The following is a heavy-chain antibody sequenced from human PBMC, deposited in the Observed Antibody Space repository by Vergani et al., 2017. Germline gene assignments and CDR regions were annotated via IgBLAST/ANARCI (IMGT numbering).Heavy chain of an antibody. Sequence: QVQLQESGPGLVKPSGTLSLTCAVSGGSISSSNWWSWVRQPPGKGLEWIGEIYYSGSTNYNPSLKSRVTISVDKSKNQFSLELSSVTAADTAVYYCASLVGYCSSTSCYSSDYWGQGTLVTVSS. CDR1: GGSISSSNW. J-gene: IGHJ4*02. V-gene: IGHV4-4*02. CDR3: ASLVGYCSSTSCYSSDY. D-gene: IGHD2-2*01. CDR2: IYYSGST.